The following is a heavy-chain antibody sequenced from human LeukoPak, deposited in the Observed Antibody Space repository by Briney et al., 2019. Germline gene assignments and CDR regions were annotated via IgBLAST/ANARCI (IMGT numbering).Heavy chain of an antibody. Sequence: KTSETLSLTRAVYGGSFSGYYWSWIRQPPGKGLEWIGEINHSGSTNYNPSLKGRVTISVDTSKNQFSLKLSSVTAADTAVYYCARVGGFWSGYYFWGQGTLVTVSS. CDR3: ARVGGFWSGYYF. J-gene: IGHJ4*02. D-gene: IGHD3-3*01. CDR1: GGSFSGYY. V-gene: IGHV4-34*01. CDR2: INHSGST.